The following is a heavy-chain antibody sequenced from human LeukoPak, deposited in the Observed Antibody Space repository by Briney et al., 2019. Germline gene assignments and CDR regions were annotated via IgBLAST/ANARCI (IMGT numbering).Heavy chain of an antibody. Sequence: SETLSLTCAVYGGSFSGYYWSWIRQPPGKGLEWIGEINHSGSTNYNPSLKSRVTISVDTSKNPFSLKLSSVTAADTAVYYCALQVDAFDIWGQGTMVTVSS. CDR2: INHSGST. V-gene: IGHV4-34*01. CDR1: GGSFSGYY. J-gene: IGHJ3*02. CDR3: ALQVDAFDI. D-gene: IGHD5-24*01.